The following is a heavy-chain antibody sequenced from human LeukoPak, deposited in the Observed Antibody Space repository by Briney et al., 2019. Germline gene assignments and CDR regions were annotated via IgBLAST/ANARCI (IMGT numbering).Heavy chain of an antibody. V-gene: IGHV3-21*01. CDR2: ISSSSSYI. CDR3: ARDYYDILTGYEGAFDI. CDR1: GFTFSSYS. Sequence: GGSLRFSCAASGFTFSSYSMNWVRQAPGKGLEWVSSISSSSSYIYYADSVKGRFIISRDNAKNSLYLQMNSLRAEDTAVYYCARDYYDILTGYEGAFDIWGQGTMVTVSS. D-gene: IGHD3-9*01. J-gene: IGHJ3*02.